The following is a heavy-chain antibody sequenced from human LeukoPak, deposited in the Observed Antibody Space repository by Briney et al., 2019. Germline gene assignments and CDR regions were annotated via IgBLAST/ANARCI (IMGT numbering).Heavy chain of an antibody. CDR2: ISGSGGST. CDR1: GFTFSSYA. D-gene: IGHD6-13*01. Sequence: GGSLRLSCAASGFTFSSYAMSRVRQAPGKGLEWVSAISGSGGSTYYADSVKGRFTISRDNSKNTLYLQMNSLRAEDTAVYYCARRRAAAVPYFDYWGQGTLVTVSS. J-gene: IGHJ4*02. CDR3: ARRRAAAVPYFDY. V-gene: IGHV3-23*01.